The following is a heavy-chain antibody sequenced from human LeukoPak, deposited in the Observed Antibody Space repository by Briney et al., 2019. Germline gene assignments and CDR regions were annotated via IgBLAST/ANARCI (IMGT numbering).Heavy chain of an antibody. D-gene: IGHD1-1*01. CDR2: ISYDGSNK. Sequence: GGSLRLSCAASGFTFSDYAMHWVRQAPGKGLEWVAVISYDGSNKYYADSVKGRLTISRDNSKNTLYLQMNSLRAEDTAVYYCARVQLELLIDYWGQGTLVTVSS. V-gene: IGHV3-30-3*01. J-gene: IGHJ4*02. CDR1: GFTFSDYA. CDR3: ARVQLELLIDY.